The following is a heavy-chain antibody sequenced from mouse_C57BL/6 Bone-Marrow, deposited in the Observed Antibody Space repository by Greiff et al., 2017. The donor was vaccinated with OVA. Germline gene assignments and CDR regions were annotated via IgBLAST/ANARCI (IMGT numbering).Heavy chain of an antibody. CDR2: ISSGSSTI. Sequence: DVKLQESGGGLVKPGGSLKLSCAASGFTFSDYGMHWVRQAPEKGLEWVAYISSGSSTIYYADTVKGRFTISRDNAKNTLFLQMTSLRSEDTAMYYCAIIPWFAYWGQGTLVTVSA. CDR1: GFTFSDYG. CDR3: AIIPWFAY. J-gene: IGHJ3*01. V-gene: IGHV5-17*01.